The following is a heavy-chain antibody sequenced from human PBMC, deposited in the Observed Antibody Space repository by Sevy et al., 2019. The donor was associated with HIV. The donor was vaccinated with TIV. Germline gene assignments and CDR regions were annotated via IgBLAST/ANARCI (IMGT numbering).Heavy chain of an antibody. V-gene: IGHV1-18*01. J-gene: IGHJ1*01. Sequence: ASVKVSCKASGYTFTNYHITWVRQAPGQGLEWMGWITAYNGNTNYAQRLQGRVTKTTDTSTSTAYMELRSLRSDDTAVYYCARAPSGSQGPDLYFHHWGQGTLVTVSS. CDR1: GYTFTNYH. CDR3: ARAPSGSQGPDLYFHH. CDR2: ITAYNGNT. D-gene: IGHD1-26*01.